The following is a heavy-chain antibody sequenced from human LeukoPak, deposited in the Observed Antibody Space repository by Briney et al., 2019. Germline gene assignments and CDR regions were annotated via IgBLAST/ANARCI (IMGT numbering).Heavy chain of an antibody. D-gene: IGHD4-11*01. CDR3: ARVRHSWSDP. CDR1: GGSISSYY. Sequence: PSETLSLTCTVSGGSISSYYWSWIRQPPGKGLEWIGYIYYSGSTNYNPSLKSRVTISVDTSKNQFSLKLSSVTAADTAVYYCARVRHSWSDPWGQGTLVTVSS. V-gene: IGHV4-59*01. J-gene: IGHJ5*02. CDR2: IYYSGST.